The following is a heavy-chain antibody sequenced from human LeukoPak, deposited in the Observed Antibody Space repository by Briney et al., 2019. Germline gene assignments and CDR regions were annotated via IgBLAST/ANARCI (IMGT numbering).Heavy chain of an antibody. Sequence: SETLSLTCAVYGGSFSGYYWSWIRQPPGKGLEWIGEINHSGSTNYNPSLKSRATISVDTPKNQFSLKLSSVTAADTAVYYCARRKYQLLWTKTYFDYWGQGTLVTVSS. CDR3: ARRKYQLLWTKTYFDY. J-gene: IGHJ4*02. D-gene: IGHD2-2*01. V-gene: IGHV4-34*01. CDR1: GGSFSGYY. CDR2: INHSGST.